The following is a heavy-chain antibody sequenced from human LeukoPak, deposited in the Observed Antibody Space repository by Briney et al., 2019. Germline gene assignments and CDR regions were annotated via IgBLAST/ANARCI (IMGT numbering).Heavy chain of an antibody. CDR2: IYTSGST. V-gene: IGHV4-61*02. Sequence: PSETLSLNCTVSGGSISSGSYYWSWIRQPAGKGQEWIGRIYTSGSTNYNPSLKSRVTISVDTSKNQFSLKLSSVTAADTAVYYCARRRRYYDSSGYYYAYFDYWGQGTLVTVSS. J-gene: IGHJ4*02. D-gene: IGHD3-22*01. CDR1: GGSISSGSYY. CDR3: ARRRRYYDSSGYYYAYFDY.